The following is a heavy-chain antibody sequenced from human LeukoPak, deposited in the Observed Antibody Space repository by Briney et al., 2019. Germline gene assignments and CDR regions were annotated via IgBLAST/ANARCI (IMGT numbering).Heavy chain of an antibody. V-gene: IGHV3-11*04. J-gene: IGHJ6*04. CDR1: GFTVSANY. Sequence: GGSLRLSCAASGFTVSANYMSWVRQTPGKGLEWVSYISSSGSTIYYADSVKGRFTISRDNAKNSLYLQMNSLRAEDTAVYYCAELGITMIGGVWGKGTTVTISS. CDR2: ISSSGSTI. D-gene: IGHD3-10*02. CDR3: AELGITMIGGV.